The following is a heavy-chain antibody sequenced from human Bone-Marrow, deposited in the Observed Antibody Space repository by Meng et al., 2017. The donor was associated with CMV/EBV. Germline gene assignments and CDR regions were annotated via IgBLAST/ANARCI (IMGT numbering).Heavy chain of an antibody. CDR3: AKGGGGGIPAALSY. D-gene: IGHD2-2*01. V-gene: IGHV3-9*01. CDR2: ITWNSGGI. CDR1: GFTFDEYA. J-gene: IGHJ4*01. Sequence: SLKISCAASGFTFDEYAMHWVRQAPGKGLEWVSGITWNSGGIVYADSVKGRFTISRDNARRSLFLQRNGLRAEYTAGYYCAKGGGGGIPAALSYWGQGTLVTVSS.